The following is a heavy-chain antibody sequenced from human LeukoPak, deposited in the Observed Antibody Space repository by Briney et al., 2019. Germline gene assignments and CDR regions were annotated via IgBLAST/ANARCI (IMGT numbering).Heavy chain of an antibody. J-gene: IGHJ4*02. D-gene: IGHD4-17*01. V-gene: IGHV3-23*01. CDR2: ISGSGGST. CDR3: AKDGYGVLDY. CDR1: LFTFSNYV. Sequence: GGSLRLSCAASLFTFSNYVMSWVRQAPRKGLGWVSDISGSGGSTHYADSVKGRYTISRENSQNTLFLQMNSLRAEDTAVYYCAKDGYGVLDYWGQGTLVTVSS.